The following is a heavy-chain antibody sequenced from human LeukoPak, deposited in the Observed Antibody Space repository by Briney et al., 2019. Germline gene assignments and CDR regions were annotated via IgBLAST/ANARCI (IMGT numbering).Heavy chain of an antibody. CDR3: ARERSHPCGGGSCYSREPDY. D-gene: IGHD2-15*01. V-gene: IGHV1-18*01. CDR1: GYTFTRYG. CDR2: FSAYNGNT. Sequence: ASVKVSCTASGYTFTRYGISWVRQAPGQGLEGMGWFSAYNGNTIYDQKLQGRVTETTDTSTSTAYMELRSLRSDDTAVYYCARERSHPCGGGSCYSREPDYWGQGTLVTVSS. J-gene: IGHJ4*02.